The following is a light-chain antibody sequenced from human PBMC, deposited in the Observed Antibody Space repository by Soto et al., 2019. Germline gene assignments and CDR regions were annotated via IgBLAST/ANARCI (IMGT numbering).Light chain of an antibody. CDR1: QSISSSY. CDR3: QQYGSSRT. J-gene: IGKJ1*01. Sequence: EVVLTQSPGTLSLSPGEGATLSCRASQSISSSYLAWYQQKPGQAPRLLIYSASSRATGIPDRFSGSGSGTDFTLTISRLEPEDFAVYYCQQYGSSRTFGQGTKVDIK. V-gene: IGKV3-20*01. CDR2: SAS.